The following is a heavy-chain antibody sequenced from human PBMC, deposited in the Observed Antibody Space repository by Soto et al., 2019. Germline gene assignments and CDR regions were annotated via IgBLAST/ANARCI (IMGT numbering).Heavy chain of an antibody. Sequence: PPETLPLTCTVSGTTISCYYWGWIRQPPGKGLEWIANIHYSGTTNYNPSLASRVTLSVDTSKNQFSLKMTSVTAADRAMYSCVRYNSYAIDYWGRGTLVTVS. CDR2: IHYSGTT. CDR1: GTTISCYY. J-gene: IGHJ4*02. V-gene: IGHV4-59*01. CDR3: VRYNSYAIDY. D-gene: IGHD2-8*01.